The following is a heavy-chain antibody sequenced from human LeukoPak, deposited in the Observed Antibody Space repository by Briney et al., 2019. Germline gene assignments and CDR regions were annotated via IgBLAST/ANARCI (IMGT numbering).Heavy chain of an antibody. V-gene: IGHV4-59*08. Sequence: SETLSLTCTVSGGSISSYYWSWVRQPPGKGLEWIGYIYYSGSTNYNPSLKSRVTISVDTSKNQFSLKLSSVTAADTAVYYCARLANSYGYFAFNYWGQGTLVTVSS. J-gene: IGHJ4*02. CDR1: GGSISSYY. D-gene: IGHD5-18*01. CDR2: IYYSGST. CDR3: ARLANSYGYFAFNY.